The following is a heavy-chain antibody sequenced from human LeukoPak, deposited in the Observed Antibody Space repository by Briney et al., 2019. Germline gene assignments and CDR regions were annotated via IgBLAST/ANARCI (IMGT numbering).Heavy chain of an antibody. CDR3: AKDRKLGIAAAGRLDY. J-gene: IGHJ4*02. CDR1: RFTFSSYS. CDR2: ISSSGNAI. V-gene: IGHV3-48*01. D-gene: IGHD6-13*01. Sequence: GGSLRLSCAASRFTFSSYSMNWVRQAPGKRLEWVSYISSSGNAIYYADSVKGRFTISRDNAKNSLYLQMNSLRAEDTAVYYCAKDRKLGIAAAGRLDYWGQGTLATVSS.